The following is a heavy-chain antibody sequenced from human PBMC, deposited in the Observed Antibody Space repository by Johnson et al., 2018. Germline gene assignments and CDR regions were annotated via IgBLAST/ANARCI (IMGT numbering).Heavy chain of an antibody. CDR3: ARENPRDYGPVSYPVYFDY. CDR2: ISWDGGST. CDR1: GFTFDDYA. D-gene: IGHD3-10*01. V-gene: IGHV3-43D*03. Sequence: VQLVESGGVVVQPGGSLRLSCAASGFTFDDYAMHWVRQAPGKGLEWVSLISWDGGSTYYADSVKGRFTISRDNSENTLYLQMNSLRDEDTAVYYCARENPRDYGPVSYPVYFDYWGQGTLVTVSS. J-gene: IGHJ4*02.